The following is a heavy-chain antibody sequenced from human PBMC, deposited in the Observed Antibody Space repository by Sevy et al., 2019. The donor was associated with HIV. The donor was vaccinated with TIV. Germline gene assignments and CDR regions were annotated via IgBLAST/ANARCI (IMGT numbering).Heavy chain of an antibody. CDR3: ARGSPEGYTQQLVGGHAFDI. CDR2: IYTSGST. J-gene: IGHJ3*02. D-gene: IGHD6-13*01. Sequence: SETLSLTCTVSGGSISSGSYYWSWIRQPAGKGLEWIGRIYTSGSTNYNPSLKSRVTISVDTSKNQFSLKLSSVTAADTAVDYCARGSPEGYTQQLVGGHAFDIWGQGTMVTVSS. CDR1: GGSISSGSYY. V-gene: IGHV4-61*02.